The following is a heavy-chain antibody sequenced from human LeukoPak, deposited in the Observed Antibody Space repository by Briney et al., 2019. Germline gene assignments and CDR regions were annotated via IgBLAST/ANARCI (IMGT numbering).Heavy chain of an antibody. J-gene: IGHJ4*02. D-gene: IGHD3-10*01. V-gene: IGHV3-30*02. CDR2: VWYDGNRK. Sequence: AGGSLRLSCAASGFTFSNHAMHWVRQAPGKGLEWVTLVWYDGNRKYYADSVKGRFTISRDNSKNSVYLQLSSLRPEDTAMYYCVSMVRGIGYWGQGTLVTVSS. CDR1: GFTFSNHA. CDR3: VSMVRGIGY.